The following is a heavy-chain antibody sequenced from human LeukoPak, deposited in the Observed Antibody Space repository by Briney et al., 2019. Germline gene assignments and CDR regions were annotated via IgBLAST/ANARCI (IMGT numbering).Heavy chain of an antibody. CDR3: ARTRDDYTHADS. V-gene: IGHV1-46*01. Sequence: ASVKVSCKASGYTFTSYNMHWVRQAPGQGLEWMGIINPSGGSTSYAQKVQGRVTMTRDTSTSTVYMELRSLRSEDTAVYYCARTRDDYTHADSWGQGTLVTVSS. CDR1: GYTFTSYN. CDR2: INPSGGST. J-gene: IGHJ5*01. D-gene: IGHD5-24*01.